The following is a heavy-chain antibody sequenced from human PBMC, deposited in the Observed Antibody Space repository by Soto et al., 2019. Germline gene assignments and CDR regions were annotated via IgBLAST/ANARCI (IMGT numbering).Heavy chain of an antibody. CDR2: INPNSGGT. Sequence: QVQLVQSGAEVKKPGASVKVSCKASGYTFTGYYMHWVRQAPGQGLEWMGWINPNSGGTNYAQKFQGRVTMTRDTSISTAYMELSRLRSDDTAVYYCARDYSDSSGYYGLFDYWGQGTLVTVSS. J-gene: IGHJ4*02. CDR3: ARDYSDSSGYYGLFDY. V-gene: IGHV1-2*02. D-gene: IGHD3-22*01. CDR1: GYTFTGYY.